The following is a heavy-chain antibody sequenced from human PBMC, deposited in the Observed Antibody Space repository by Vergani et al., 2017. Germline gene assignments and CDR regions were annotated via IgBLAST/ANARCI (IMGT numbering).Heavy chain of an antibody. V-gene: IGHV1-69*04. CDR2: IIPILGIA. CDR1: GGTFSSYA. CDR3: ASPSEGSYRLGPFDY. Sequence: QVQLVQSGAEVKKPGSSVKVSCKASGGTFSSYAISWVRQAPGKGLEWMGRIIPILGIANYAQKFQGRVTITADKSTSTAYMELSSLRSEDTAVYYCASPSEGSYRLGPFDYWGQGTLVTVSS. J-gene: IGHJ4*02. D-gene: IGHD1-26*01.